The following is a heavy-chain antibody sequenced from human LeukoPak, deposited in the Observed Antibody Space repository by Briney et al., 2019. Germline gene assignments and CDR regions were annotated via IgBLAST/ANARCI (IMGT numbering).Heavy chain of an antibody. Sequence: GGSLRLSCAASGFIFSTYAMSWVRQAPGKGLEWVSTISGSRGGTYYADSVEGRFTISRDNSKNTLDLQMNSLRAEDTAVYYCAKRYSNSWYAAWDYWGQGTLVTVS. CDR2: ISGSRGGT. J-gene: IGHJ4*02. V-gene: IGHV3-23*01. D-gene: IGHD6-13*01. CDR3: AKRYSNSWYAAWDY. CDR1: GFIFSTYA.